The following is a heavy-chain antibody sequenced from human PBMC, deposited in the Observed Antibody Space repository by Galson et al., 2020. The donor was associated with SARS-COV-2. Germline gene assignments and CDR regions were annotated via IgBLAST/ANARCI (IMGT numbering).Heavy chain of an antibody. CDR2: FDPEDGET. J-gene: IGHJ5*02. CDR3: ATSPPITGTTYNWCDP. Sequence: ASVKVSCKVSGYTLTELSMHWVRQAPGKGLEWMGGFDPEDGETIYAQKFQGRVTMTEDTSTDTAYMELSSLRSEDTAVYYCATSPPITGTTYNWCDPWGQGTLVTVSS. D-gene: IGHD1-7*01. V-gene: IGHV1-24*01. CDR1: GYTLTELS.